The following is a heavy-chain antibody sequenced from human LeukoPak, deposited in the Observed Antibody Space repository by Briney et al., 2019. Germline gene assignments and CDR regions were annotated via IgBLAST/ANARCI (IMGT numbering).Heavy chain of an antibody. V-gene: IGHV3-23*01. CDR3: AKSMTKVTTGLYPLDS. J-gene: IGHJ4*02. CDR1: GFTFSSYA. CDR2: IGYGPGIP. D-gene: IGHD4-17*01. Sequence: GGSLRLSCAASGFTFSSYAMNWVRQAPGKGLEWVSGIGYGPGIPYYADSVKGRFTISRDNSKNTLYLQMTSLRAEDTAVYYYAKSMTKVTTGLYPLDSWGQGTLVTVSS.